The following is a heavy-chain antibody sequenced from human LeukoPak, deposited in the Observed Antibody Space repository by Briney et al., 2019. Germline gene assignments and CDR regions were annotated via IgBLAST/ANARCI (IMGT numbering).Heavy chain of an antibody. Sequence: XXPXKGXXXVSRINSDGSSTSYADSVKGRFTISRDNAKNTLYLQMNSLRAEDTAVYYCARASGSYSWYFDYWGQGILVTVSS. J-gene: IGHJ4*02. CDR3: ARASGSYSWYFDY. V-gene: IGHV3-74*01. CDR2: INSDGSST. D-gene: IGHD1-26*01.